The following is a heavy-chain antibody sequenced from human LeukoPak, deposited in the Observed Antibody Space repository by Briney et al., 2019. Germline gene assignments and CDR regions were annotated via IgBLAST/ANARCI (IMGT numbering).Heavy chain of an antibody. CDR1: GFTFSSYA. Sequence: GGSLRLSCAASGFTFSSYAMSWVRQAPGKGLEWVSAISGSGGSTYYADSVYADSVNGRFTISRDNSKNTLYLQINSLRAEDTAVYYCTKDPNGDYVGAFDPWGQGTLVTVSS. D-gene: IGHD4-17*01. V-gene: IGHV3-23*01. J-gene: IGHJ5*02. CDR2: ISGSGGST. CDR3: TKDPNGDYVGAFDP.